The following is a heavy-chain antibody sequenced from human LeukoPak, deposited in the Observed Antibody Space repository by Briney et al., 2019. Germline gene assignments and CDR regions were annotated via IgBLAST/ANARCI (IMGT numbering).Heavy chain of an antibody. CDR3: AKTADSDAFDI. CDR2: IGTAGDT. V-gene: IGHV3-13*01. CDR1: GFTFSSYD. J-gene: IGHJ3*02. Sequence: PGGSLRLSCAASGFTFSSYDMHWVRQATGKGLEWVSAIGTAGDTYYPGSVKGRFTISRENAKNSLYLQMNSLRAEDTAVYYCAKTADSDAFDIWGQGTMVTVSS.